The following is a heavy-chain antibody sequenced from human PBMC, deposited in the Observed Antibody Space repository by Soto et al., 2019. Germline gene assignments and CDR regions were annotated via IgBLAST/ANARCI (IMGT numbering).Heavy chain of an antibody. CDR2: INPNSGDT. Sequence: QVQLVQSGAEVKKPGASVKVSCKASGYTFTGYYIHWVRQAPGQGLEWMALINPNSGDTNYAQKFQGRVTLTRDTSINTVYMEVNSLRFDDTAVYYCAVAGVPFEYWGQGTLVTVVS. J-gene: IGHJ4*02. CDR1: GYTFTGYY. CDR3: AVAGVPFEY. V-gene: IGHV1-2*02. D-gene: IGHD6-19*01.